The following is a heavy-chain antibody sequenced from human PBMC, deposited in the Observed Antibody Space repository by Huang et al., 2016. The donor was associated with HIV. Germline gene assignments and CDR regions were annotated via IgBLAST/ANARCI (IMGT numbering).Heavy chain of an antibody. D-gene: IGHD3-22*01. V-gene: IGHV4-39*01. CDR1: GGSITSSSYY. Sequence: QLQLQGSGPGLVKPSETLSLTCTVSGGSITSSSYYWGWIRQPPGKGLEWVGSIYSSASTDYTPSLKSRFTVSVATSKNQFSLKLSSVTAADSAVYYCARHFSYYDSSGYTPWDAFDIWGQGTMVTVSS. J-gene: IGHJ3*02. CDR3: ARHFSYYDSSGYTPWDAFDI. CDR2: IYSSAST.